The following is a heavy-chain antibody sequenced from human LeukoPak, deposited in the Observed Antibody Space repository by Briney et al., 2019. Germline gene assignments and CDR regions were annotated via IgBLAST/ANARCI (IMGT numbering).Heavy chain of an antibody. D-gene: IGHD2-15*01. CDR2: IYYSGST. CDR1: GGSINTYF. J-gene: IGHJ6*02. Sequence: NSSETLSLTCTVSGGSINTYFWSWIRQPPGKGLEWIGYIYYSGSTNYNPSLKSRVTISVDTSKNQFSLKLSSVTAADTAVYYCARQAVCSGGSCYYYGMDVWGQGTTVTVSS. V-gene: IGHV4-59*08. CDR3: ARQAVCSGGSCYYYGMDV.